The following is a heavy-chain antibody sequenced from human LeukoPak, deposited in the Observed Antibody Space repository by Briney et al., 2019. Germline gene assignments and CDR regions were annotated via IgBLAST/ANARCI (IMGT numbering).Heavy chain of an antibody. CDR3: AGGRLRYCSGGSCYPGDY. D-gene: IGHD2-15*01. J-gene: IGHJ4*02. CDR2: IKQDGSEK. CDR1: GFTFSSYW. V-gene: IGHV3-7*04. Sequence: GGSLRLSCAASGFTFSSYWMSWVRQAPGKGLEWVANIKQDGSEKYYVDSVKGRFTISRDNAKNSLYLQMNSLRAEDTAVYYCAGGRLRYCSGGSCYPGDYWGQGTLVTVSS.